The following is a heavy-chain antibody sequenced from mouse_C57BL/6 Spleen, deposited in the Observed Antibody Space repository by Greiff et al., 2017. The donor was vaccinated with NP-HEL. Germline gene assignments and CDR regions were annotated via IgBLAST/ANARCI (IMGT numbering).Heavy chain of an antibody. D-gene: IGHD1-1*01. V-gene: IGHV1-50*01. J-gene: IGHJ3*01. Sequence: QVQLQQPGAELVKPGASVKLSCKASGYTFTSYWMQWVKQRPGQGLEWIGEIDPSDSYTNYNQKFKGKATLTVDTSSSTAYMQLSSLTSEDSAVYYCARKEGGSQRFAYWGQGTLVTVSA. CDR1: GYTFTSYW. CDR2: IDPSDSYT. CDR3: ARKEGGSQRFAY.